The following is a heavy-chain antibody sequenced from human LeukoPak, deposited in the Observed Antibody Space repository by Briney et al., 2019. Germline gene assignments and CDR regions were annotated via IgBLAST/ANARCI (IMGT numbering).Heavy chain of an antibody. Sequence: SGTLSPTCAVSGGSVSNNNWWTWVRQPPGKGLEWVGEIFHSGSTNYNPSLKSRVTISVDKSKNQFSLKLSSVTAADTAVYYCARSPQGYCSGGSCYIWGQGTLVTVSS. CDR2: IFHSGST. D-gene: IGHD2-15*01. CDR3: ARSPQGYCSGGSCYI. V-gene: IGHV4-4*02. CDR1: GGSVSNNNW. J-gene: IGHJ4*02.